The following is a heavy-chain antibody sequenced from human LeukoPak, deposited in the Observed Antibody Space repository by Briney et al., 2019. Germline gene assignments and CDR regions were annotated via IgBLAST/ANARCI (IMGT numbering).Heavy chain of an antibody. CDR3: AKDYSSSWEYYFDY. D-gene: IGHD6-13*01. V-gene: IGHV3-30*18. CDR2: ISYDGSNK. Sequence: GGSLRLSCEASGFTFSSYWMSWVRQAPGKGLEWVAVISYDGSNKYYADSVKGRFTISRDNSKNTLYLQMNSLRAEDTAVYYCAKDYSSSWEYYFDYWGQGTLVTVSS. J-gene: IGHJ4*02. CDR1: GFTFSSYW.